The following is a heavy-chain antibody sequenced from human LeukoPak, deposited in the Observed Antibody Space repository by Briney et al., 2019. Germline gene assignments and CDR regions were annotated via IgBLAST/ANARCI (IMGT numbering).Heavy chain of an antibody. D-gene: IGHD3-10*01. Sequence: ASVTVSCKPSAYTSTVQSVHWVRQAPGQGLEWMGWINPNSGGTNYAQTFRRRVTMTRETSISTAYTELSRLRSDDTAVYYCARGGEMIDPGRPADGGQGTLVTVSS. V-gene: IGHV1-2*02. CDR1: AYTSTVQS. CDR3: ARGGEMIDPGRPAD. CDR2: INPNSGGT. J-gene: IGHJ4*02.